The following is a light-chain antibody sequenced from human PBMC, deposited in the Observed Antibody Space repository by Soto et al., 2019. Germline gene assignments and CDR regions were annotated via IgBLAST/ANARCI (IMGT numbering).Light chain of an antibody. CDR1: QAINKN. V-gene: IGKV1-16*01. J-gene: IGKJ1*01. CDR3: QHYNDYPWT. Sequence: DIQMTQSPSSLSASVGDRVTIACRASQAINKNLAWFQQKPGRAPKSLLYTASALQSGVPSRFSGSGSGTDFTLTISSLQPEDSATYYCQHYNDYPWTFGQGTKVEV. CDR2: TAS.